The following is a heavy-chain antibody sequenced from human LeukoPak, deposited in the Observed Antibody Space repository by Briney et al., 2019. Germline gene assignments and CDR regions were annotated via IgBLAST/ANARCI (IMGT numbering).Heavy chain of an antibody. Sequence: PGGSLRLSCAASGFAFSTYWMTWVRQAPGKGLEWVANIKQDGSEKHYVDSARGRFIISRDNAKNSLYLQLNGLRAEDTAVYYCARHLIEAATNRYFDYWGQGTLVTVSS. CDR3: ARHLIEAATNRYFDY. CDR1: GFAFSTYW. V-gene: IGHV3-7*01. J-gene: IGHJ4*02. CDR2: IKQDGSEK. D-gene: IGHD1-26*01.